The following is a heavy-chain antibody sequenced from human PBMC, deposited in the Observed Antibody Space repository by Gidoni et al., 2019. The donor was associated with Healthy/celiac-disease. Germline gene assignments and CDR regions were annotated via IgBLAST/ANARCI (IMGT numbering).Heavy chain of an antibody. J-gene: IGHJ6*02. CDR2: ISSNGGST. Sequence: EVQLVESGGGLVQPGGSLRLSCSASGFTFSRYAMHWVRQAPGKGLEYVSAISSNGGSTYYADSVKGRFTISRDNSKNTLYLQMSSLRAEDTAVYYCVNSPGYSGYDSPPSPYYYGMDVWGQGTTVTVSS. V-gene: IGHV3-64D*08. CDR1: GFTFSRYA. D-gene: IGHD5-12*01. CDR3: VNSPGYSGYDSPPSPYYYGMDV.